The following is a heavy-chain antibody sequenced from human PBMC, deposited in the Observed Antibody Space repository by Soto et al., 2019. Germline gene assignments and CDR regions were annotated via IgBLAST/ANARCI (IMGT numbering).Heavy chain of an antibody. CDR1: GYNFSDYY. CDR2: VSPKSGGT. V-gene: IGHV1-2*02. CDR3: AREISGGGTLNWFDP. Sequence: PSVKVSCKASGYNFSDYYIHWVRQAPGQGLEWLGWVSPKSGGTNYAQKFKGRVTMTRDTSSNTVYMDLSGLKSDDTAVFYCAREISGGGTLNWFDPWGQGTLVTVSS. J-gene: IGHJ5*02. D-gene: IGHD2-8*02.